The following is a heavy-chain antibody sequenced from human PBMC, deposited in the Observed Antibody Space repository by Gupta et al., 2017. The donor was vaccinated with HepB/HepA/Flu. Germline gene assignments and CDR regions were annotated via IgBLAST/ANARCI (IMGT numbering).Heavy chain of an antibody. Sequence: QVQLVQSGAEVKKPGASVKVSCKVSGYTLTELSMHWVRQATGKGLELMGGFDPEDGETIYAQKFQGRVTMTEDTSTDTAYMELSSLRSEDTAVYYCATVRMIDYYDSSGYNPTFDYWGQGTLVTVSS. D-gene: IGHD3-22*01. CDR1: GYTLTELS. CDR2: FDPEDGET. V-gene: IGHV1-24*01. CDR3: ATVRMIDYYDSSGYNPTFDY. J-gene: IGHJ4*02.